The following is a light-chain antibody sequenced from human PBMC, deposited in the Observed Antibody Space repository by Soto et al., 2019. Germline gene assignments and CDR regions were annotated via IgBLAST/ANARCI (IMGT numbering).Light chain of an antibody. V-gene: IGLV2-14*01. CDR3: SSYTSSSNLVV. J-gene: IGLJ2*01. CDR1: SSDVGGYNY. Sequence: QSALTQPASVSGSPGQSITISCTGTSSDVGGYNYVSWYQQHPGKAPKLMIYDVSNRPSGVSNRFSGSKSGNTASLTISGLQAEDEADYYCSSYTSSSNLVVFGGGTQLTGL. CDR2: DVS.